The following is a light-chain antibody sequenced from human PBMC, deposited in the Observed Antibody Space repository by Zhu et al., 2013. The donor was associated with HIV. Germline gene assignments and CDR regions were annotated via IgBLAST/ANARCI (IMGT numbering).Light chain of an antibody. V-gene: IGKV3-15*01. CDR2: TAS. Sequence: EIVMTQSPATLSVSPGERATLSCRASQSVSSNLAWYQQRPGEAPKLLIYTASTLQTGVPSRFSGSGSGTDFTLTISGLQPEDFATYFCQDLNTFPFTFGPGTKVDVK. J-gene: IGKJ3*01. CDR1: QSVSSN. CDR3: QDLNTFPFT.